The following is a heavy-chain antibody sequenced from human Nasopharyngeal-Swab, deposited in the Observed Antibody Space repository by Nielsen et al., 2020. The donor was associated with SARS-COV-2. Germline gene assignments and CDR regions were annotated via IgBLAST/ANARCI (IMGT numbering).Heavy chain of an antibody. Sequence: GESLKISCAASGFTFSIYSMNWVRQAPGKGPEWVSAISRTYSTYYADSVRGRFTVSRDNSKNTLYLQMSSLRAEDTAVYYCAKGTGMTYRAIDYWGQGTLVTASS. CDR1: GFTFSIYS. CDR3: AKGTGMTYRAIDY. CDR2: ISRTYST. V-gene: IGHV3-23*01. J-gene: IGHJ4*02. D-gene: IGHD1-14*01.